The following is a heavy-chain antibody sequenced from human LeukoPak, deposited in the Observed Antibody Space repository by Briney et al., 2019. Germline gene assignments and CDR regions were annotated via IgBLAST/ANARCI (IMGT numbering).Heavy chain of an antibody. CDR2: ISKTGGVT. Sequence: GGSLRLSCAASGFTFSSYAMTWVRQAPGKGLECVSGISKTGGVTYHADSVKGRFTISRDNSKNTLYLQMNSLRAEDTAVYYCAKDLNYYDSSGYYDYWGQGTLVTVSS. J-gene: IGHJ4*02. CDR1: GFTFSSYA. V-gene: IGHV3-23*01. D-gene: IGHD3-22*01. CDR3: AKDLNYYDSSGYYDY.